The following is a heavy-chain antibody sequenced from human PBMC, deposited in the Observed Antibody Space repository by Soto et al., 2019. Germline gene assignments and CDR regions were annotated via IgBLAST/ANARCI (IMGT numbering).Heavy chain of an antibody. CDR2: IIHSGST. CDR3: ARTLQKGWTGAFDI. CDR1: GGSFSGYY. Sequence: QVQLQQWGAGLLKPSETLSLTCAVYGGSFSGYYWSWIRQPPGKGLEWIGEIIHSGSTNYNQSLKTRVTISVYTSKNQFSLKLSSVTAADTAMYYCARTLQKGWTGAFDIWGQGTMVTVSS. D-gene: IGHD1-1*01. V-gene: IGHV4-34*12. J-gene: IGHJ3*02.